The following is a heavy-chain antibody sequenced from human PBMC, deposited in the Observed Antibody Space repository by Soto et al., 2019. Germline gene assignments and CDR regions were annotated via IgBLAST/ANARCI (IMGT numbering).Heavy chain of an antibody. V-gene: IGHV4-59*01. D-gene: IGHD3-3*01. CDR1: GGSISHYY. J-gene: IGHJ4*02. CDR3: ARAYYDFWSGYRYYFDS. CDR2: IYSSGST. Sequence: SETLSLTCTVSGGSISHYYWSWIRQPPGKGLEWIGYIYSSGSTNYNPSLKSRVTISVDTSKNQFSLKLSSVTAADTAVYYCARAYYDFWSGYRYYFDSWGQGTLVT.